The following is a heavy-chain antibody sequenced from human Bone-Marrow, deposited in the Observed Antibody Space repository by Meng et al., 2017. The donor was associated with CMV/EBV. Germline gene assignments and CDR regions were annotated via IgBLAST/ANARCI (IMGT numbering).Heavy chain of an antibody. Sequence: SVKVSCKASGGTFSSYAISWVRQAPGQGLEWMGGIIPIFGTANYAQKFQGRVTITTDESTSTAYMELSSLTSEDTAVYYCARHPDRTSHLQNYYYYGMDVWGQGTTVTVSS. D-gene: IGHD2-2*01. CDR2: IIPIFGTA. CDR3: ARHPDRTSHLQNYYYYGMDV. CDR1: GGTFSSYA. V-gene: IGHV1-69*05. J-gene: IGHJ6*02.